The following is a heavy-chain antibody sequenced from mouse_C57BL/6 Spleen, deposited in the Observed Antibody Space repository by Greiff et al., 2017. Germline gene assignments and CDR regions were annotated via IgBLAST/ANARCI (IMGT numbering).Heavy chain of an antibody. CDR3: ARGVTTVVDY. CDR1: GYTFTSYC. J-gene: IGHJ2*01. V-gene: IGHV1-69*01. Sequence: QVQLQQPGAELVMPGASVKLSCKASGYTFTSYCMHWVKQRPGQGLEWIGEIDPSDSYTIYNQKFKGKSTVTVDKSSRTADMQLSSLTSEDAAVYYCARGVTTVVDYWGQGTTLTVSS. D-gene: IGHD1-1*01. CDR2: IDPSDSYT.